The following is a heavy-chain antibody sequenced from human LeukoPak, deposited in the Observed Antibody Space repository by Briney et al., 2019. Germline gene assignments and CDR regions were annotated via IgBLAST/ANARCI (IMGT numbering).Heavy chain of an antibody. CDR1: GFTFSKYT. V-gene: IGHV3-23*01. CDR2: IYGGTSYKT. J-gene: IGHJ4*02. D-gene: IGHD3-9*01. CDR3: AKDLTVEGAWDIEY. Sequence: GGSLRLSCVGSGFTFSKYTMSWIRQAPGKGLEWVSGIYGGTSYKTFYADSVKGRFTISRDNSKNTVYLDMNSLGAEDTAIYYCAKDLTVEGAWDIEYWGQGTVITVSS.